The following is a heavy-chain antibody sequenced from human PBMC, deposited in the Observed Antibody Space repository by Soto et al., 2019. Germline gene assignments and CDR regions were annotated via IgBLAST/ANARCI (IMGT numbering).Heavy chain of an antibody. D-gene: IGHD1-26*01. Sequence: PGESLKISCDGSGYTFKSYWIGWVRQMPGKDLEWMGIVYPGDSDTRYNPSFQGRVTISADKSTNTAFLQWSSLKASDTAMYYCARTSGGYLYYFDYWGQGTLVTVSS. CDR2: VYPGDSDT. CDR1: GYTFKSYW. J-gene: IGHJ4*02. CDR3: ARTSGGYLYYFDY. V-gene: IGHV5-51*01.